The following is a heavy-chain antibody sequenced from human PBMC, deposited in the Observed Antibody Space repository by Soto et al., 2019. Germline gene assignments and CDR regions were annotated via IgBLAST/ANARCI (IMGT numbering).Heavy chain of an antibody. Sequence: QVQLQESGPGLVKPSQTLSLTCTVSGGSIDNYEYYWAWIHQPPGQGLEWVGYIYYRGRTNYHPSLNSRLTISLDTSKNQFSLRLTSVSAADTAMYYCARDRSNSPDYFDFWGQGTLVTVSS. CDR1: GGSIDNYEYY. J-gene: IGHJ4*02. D-gene: IGHD6-6*01. V-gene: IGHV4-30-4*01. CDR2: IYYRGRT. CDR3: ARDRSNSPDYFDF.